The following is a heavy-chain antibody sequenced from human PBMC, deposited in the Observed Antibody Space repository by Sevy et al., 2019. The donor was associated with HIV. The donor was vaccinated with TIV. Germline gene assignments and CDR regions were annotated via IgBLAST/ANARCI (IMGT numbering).Heavy chain of an antibody. J-gene: IGHJ6*02. CDR1: GGSISSYY. Sequence: SETLSLTCTVSGGSISSYYWSWIRQPAGKGLEWIGRIYTSGSTNYNPSLKSRVTMSVDTFKNQFSLKLSSVTAADTAVYYCARDPDYGGKSYYYYGMDVWGQGTTVTVSS. V-gene: IGHV4-4*07. D-gene: IGHD4-17*01. CDR3: ARDPDYGGKSYYYYGMDV. CDR2: IYTSGST.